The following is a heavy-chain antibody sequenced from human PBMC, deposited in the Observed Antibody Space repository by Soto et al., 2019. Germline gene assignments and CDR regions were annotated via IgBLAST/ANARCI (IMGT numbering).Heavy chain of an antibody. D-gene: IGHD6-19*01. CDR3: AREVYRGSGWYRPGWVVT. CDR2: IIPIFGTA. Sequence: HVQLVQSGAEVKKPGSSGKVSCKAAGGTFSRYAISCVRQAPGQGLEWMGGIIPIFGTANYAQKIQGRVTITGDETTSIASMEMSSLRSEDRAVYYCAREVYRGSGWYRPGWVVTSGQGTVVSVTS. V-gene: IGHV1-69*12. J-gene: IGHJ5*02. CDR1: GGTFSRYA.